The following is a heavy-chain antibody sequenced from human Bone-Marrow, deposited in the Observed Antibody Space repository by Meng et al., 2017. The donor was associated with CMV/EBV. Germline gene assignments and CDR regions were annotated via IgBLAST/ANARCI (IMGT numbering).Heavy chain of an antibody. Sequence: SETLSLTCTVSGGSISSSSYYWGWIRQPPGKGLEWIGEINHSGSTNYNPSLKSRVTISVDTSKNQFSLKLSSVTAADTAVYYCASRRYWGQGTLVTVPQ. CDR1: GGSISSSSYY. CDR3: ASRRY. CDR2: INHSGST. V-gene: IGHV4-39*07. J-gene: IGHJ4*02.